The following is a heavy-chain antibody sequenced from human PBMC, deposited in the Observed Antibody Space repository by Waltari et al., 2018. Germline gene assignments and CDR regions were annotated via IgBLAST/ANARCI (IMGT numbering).Heavy chain of an antibody. CDR2: VYYSWST. J-gene: IGHJ4*02. CDR1: GGSISSGGYY. V-gene: IGHV4-31*03. Sequence: QVQLQESGPGLVKPSQTLSLTCTVSGGSISSGGYYWSWIRQHPGKGLEWIGYVYYSWSTNYNPSLKSRVTIPVDTSKNQFALKLSSVTAADTAVYYCAREQGGGYGGNSGYVDYWGQGTLVTVSS. CDR3: AREQGGGYGGNSGYVDY. D-gene: IGHD2-21*02.